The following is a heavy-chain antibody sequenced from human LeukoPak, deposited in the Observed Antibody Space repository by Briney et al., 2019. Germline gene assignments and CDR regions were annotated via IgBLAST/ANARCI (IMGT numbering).Heavy chain of an antibody. CDR1: GFTFDDYA. V-gene: IGHV3-43*02. CDR3: ARGVGYCSSASCRDYYYMDV. D-gene: IGHD2-2*01. Sequence: PGGSLRLSCAASGFTFDDYAMHWVRQAPGKGLEWVSLISGDGGSTYYADSVKGRFTISRDNAKNSVDLQMNSLRAEDTAVYYCARGVGYCSSASCRDYYYMDVWGKGTTVTVSS. CDR2: ISGDGGST. J-gene: IGHJ6*03.